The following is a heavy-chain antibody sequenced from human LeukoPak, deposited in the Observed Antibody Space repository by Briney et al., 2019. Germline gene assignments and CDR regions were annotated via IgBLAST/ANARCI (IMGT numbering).Heavy chain of an antibody. CDR2: MNPNSGNT. CDR3: ASIGDFWSGYHYYYYMDV. CDR1: GYTFTSYD. D-gene: IGHD3-3*01. Sequence: GASVKVSCKASGYTFTSYDINWVRQATGQGLEWMGWMNPNSGNTGYAQKFQGRVTITADKSTSTAYMELSSLRSEDTAVYYCASIGDFWSGYHYYYYMDVWGKGTTVTVSS. J-gene: IGHJ6*03. V-gene: IGHV1-8*01.